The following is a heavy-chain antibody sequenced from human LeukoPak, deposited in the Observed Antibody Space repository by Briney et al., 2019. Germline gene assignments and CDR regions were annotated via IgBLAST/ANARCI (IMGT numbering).Heavy chain of an antibody. CDR3: ARRGWFGELFPANF. D-gene: IGHD3-10*01. V-gene: IGHV3-7*01. J-gene: IGHJ4*02. Sequence: GGSLRLSCVVSGFDFSNFWMTWVRQPPGKGLERVANIKEDGSEKYYVDSVKGRFTISRDNAKNSLYLQMNSLRAEDTAVYYCARRGWFGELFPANFWGQGTLVTVSS. CDR1: GFDFSNFW. CDR2: IKEDGSEK.